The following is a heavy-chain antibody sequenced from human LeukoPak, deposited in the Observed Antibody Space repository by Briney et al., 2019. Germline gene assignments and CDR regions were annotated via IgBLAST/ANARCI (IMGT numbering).Heavy chain of an antibody. V-gene: IGHV3-23*01. Sequence: HPGGSLRLSCAASGFTFSSYAMSWVRQAPGKGLEWVSGTSGSGRSIHYADSVKGRFTISRDNSKNTLYLQMNSLRADDTAVYYCAKDMNSWGDGSGLGDYFDYWGQGTLVTVSS. J-gene: IGHJ4*02. CDR3: AKDMNSWGDGSGLGDYFDY. CDR1: GFTFSSYA. CDR2: TSGSGRSI. D-gene: IGHD6-19*01.